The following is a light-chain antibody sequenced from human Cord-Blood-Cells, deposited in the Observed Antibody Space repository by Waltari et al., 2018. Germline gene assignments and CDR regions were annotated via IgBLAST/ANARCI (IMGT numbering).Light chain of an antibody. CDR1: QSVSSY. Sequence: EIVLTQSPATLSLSPGERATLSCRASQSVSSYLAWYQQKPGQAPSLLIYDASNRATGIPARFSGSGSGTDFTLTISSLEPEDFAVYYSQQRSNWPLTFGPGTKVDIK. V-gene: IGKV3-11*01. CDR2: DAS. J-gene: IGKJ3*01. CDR3: QQRSNWPLT.